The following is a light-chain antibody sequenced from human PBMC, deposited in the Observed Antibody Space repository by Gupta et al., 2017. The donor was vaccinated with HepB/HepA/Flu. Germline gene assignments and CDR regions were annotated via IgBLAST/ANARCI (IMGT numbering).Light chain of an antibody. J-gene: IGLJ1*01. CDR2: KDN. Sequence: SYEATQPLSVSVALGQTARITCGGNNIGSKNVHWYQQKPGQAPGVVIYKDNIQPAGTPDLFSGSNSATTATLTINRAQAGDDDDYYSQVWDSSTGVCGTGTKVTGL. CDR3: QVWDSSTGV. CDR1: NIGSKN. V-gene: IGLV3-9*01.